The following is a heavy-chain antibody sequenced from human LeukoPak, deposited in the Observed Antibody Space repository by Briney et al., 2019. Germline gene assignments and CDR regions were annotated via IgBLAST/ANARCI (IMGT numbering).Heavy chain of an antibody. CDR2: IYYSGST. J-gene: IGHJ5*02. CDR1: GGSISSSSYY. V-gene: IGHV4-39*07. CDR3: ARYSSSWVGDYNWFDP. D-gene: IGHD6-13*01. Sequence: SETLSLTCTVSGGSISSSSYYWGWIRQPPGKGLEWIGSIYYSGSTYYNPSLKSRVTMSVDTSKNQFSLKLSSVTAADTAVYYCARYSSSWVGDYNWFDPWGQGTLVTVSS.